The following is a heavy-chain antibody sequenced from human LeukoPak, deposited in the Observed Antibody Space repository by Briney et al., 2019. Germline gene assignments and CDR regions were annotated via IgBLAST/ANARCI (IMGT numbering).Heavy chain of an antibody. CDR3: ARHDSFIPY. V-gene: IGHV3-23*01. Sequence: GGSLRLSCAASGFTFNYYAMSWVRQAPGKGLEWVSGISDSGGSTYYTDSVKGRFTISRDNSKNTVYLQMNNLRAEDTAVYFCARHDSFIPYWGQGSLVSVSS. CDR1: GFTFNYYA. D-gene: IGHD5-18*01. J-gene: IGHJ4*02. CDR2: ISDSGGST.